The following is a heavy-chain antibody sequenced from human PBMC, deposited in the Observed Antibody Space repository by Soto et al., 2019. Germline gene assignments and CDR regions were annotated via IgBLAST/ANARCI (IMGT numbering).Heavy chain of an antibody. CDR3: TTSLWFGTQPEI. Sequence: NPSETRSLTCAVYGGSFSNSYWTWFRQPPGKGLEWIGEISPSGTTKYIPSLKSRGTISVDTSRKQFFLKVTSVSAADTAVYYCTTSLWFGTQPEIWGPGTLVTVSS. CDR2: ISPSGTT. CDR1: GGSFSNSY. J-gene: IGHJ4*02. D-gene: IGHD3-10*01. V-gene: IGHV4-34*01.